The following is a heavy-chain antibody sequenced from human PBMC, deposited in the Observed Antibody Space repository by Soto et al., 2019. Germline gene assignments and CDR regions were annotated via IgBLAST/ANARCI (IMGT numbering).Heavy chain of an antibody. CDR2: ISAYNGNT. J-gene: IGHJ3*02. D-gene: IGHD2-8*01. CDR3: ARDYCTNGVCYDAFDI. Sequence: QVQLVQSGAEVKKPGASVKVSCKASGYTFTSYGISWVRQAPGQGLEWMGWISAYNGNTNYAQKLQGRVTMTTDTSTSTAYMELRSLRSDDTAVYYYARDYCTNGVCYDAFDIWGQGTMVTVSS. V-gene: IGHV1-18*01. CDR1: GYTFTSYG.